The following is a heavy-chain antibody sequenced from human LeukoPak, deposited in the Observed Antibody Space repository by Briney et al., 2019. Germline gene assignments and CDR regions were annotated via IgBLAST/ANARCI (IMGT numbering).Heavy chain of an antibody. J-gene: IGHJ3*02. V-gene: IGHV1-2*02. CDR1: GYXFTGYY. CDR2: INPNRGGT. CDR3: ARDTMVRGVIRAHGAFDI. Sequence: ASVKVSCKASGYXFTGYYIHWVRQAPGQGLEWMGWINPNRGGTNYAQKFQGRVTMTRDTSISTAYMELSRLRSDDTAVYYCARDTMVRGVIRAHGAFDIWGQGTMVTVSS. D-gene: IGHD3-10*01.